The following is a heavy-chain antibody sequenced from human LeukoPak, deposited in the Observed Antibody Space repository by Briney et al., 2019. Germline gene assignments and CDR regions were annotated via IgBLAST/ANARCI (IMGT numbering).Heavy chain of an antibody. CDR3: ARGSRGFYSSKGGFDP. CDR1: GYTFTSYD. CDR2: MNPNSGNT. J-gene: IGHJ5*02. D-gene: IGHD6-13*01. Sequence: GASVKVSCKASGYTFTSYDINWVRQATGQGLEWMGWMNPNSGNTGYAQKFQGRVTMTRNTSISTAYMELSSLRSEDTAVYYCARGSRGFYSSKGGFDPWGQGTLVTVSS. V-gene: IGHV1-8*01.